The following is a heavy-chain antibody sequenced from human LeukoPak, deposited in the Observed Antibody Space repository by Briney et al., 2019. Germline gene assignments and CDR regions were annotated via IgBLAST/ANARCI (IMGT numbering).Heavy chain of an antibody. V-gene: IGHV4-30-2*01. CDR1: GGSISSGGYY. Sequence: ASETLSLTCTVSGGSISSGGYYWSWIRQPPGKGLEWIGYIYHSGSTYYNPSLKSRVTISVDRSKNQFSLKLSSVTAADTAVYYCARGAIVATIPYFDYWGQGTLVTVSS. D-gene: IGHD5-12*01. CDR3: ARGAIVATIPYFDY. CDR2: IYHSGST. J-gene: IGHJ4*02.